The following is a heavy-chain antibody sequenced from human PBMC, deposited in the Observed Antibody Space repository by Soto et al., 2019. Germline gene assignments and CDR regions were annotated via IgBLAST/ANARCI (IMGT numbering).Heavy chain of an antibody. CDR2: IHQSGST. V-gene: IGHV4-34*01. CDR1: YGSFSANY. D-gene: IGHD1-1*01. J-gene: IGHJ5*02. Sequence: SETLSLTCAVYYGSFSANYWSWIRQPPGKGLEWIGEIHQSGSTNYNPSLKSRVSISVVMSKNQFSLRLTSVTAADTAVYYCAGGRKRWDDGGWFDPWGQGTLVTVSS. CDR3: AGGRKRWDDGGWFDP.